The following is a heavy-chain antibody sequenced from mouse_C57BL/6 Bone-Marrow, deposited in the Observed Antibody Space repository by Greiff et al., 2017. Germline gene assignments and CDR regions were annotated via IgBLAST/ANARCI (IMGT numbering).Heavy chain of an antibody. CDR1: GYTFTSYW. CDR3: ASSLDGYDYSLAY. J-gene: IGHJ4*01. CDR2: IDPGSGST. Sequence: QVQLQQPGAELVKPGASVKMSCKASGYTFTSYWITWVKQRPGKGLEWIGDIDPGSGSTNYNEKVKSKATLPVDTSSSTAYMQLSSLTSEDSAVYYCASSLDGYDYSLAYWGQGTSVTVSS. D-gene: IGHD2-2*01. V-gene: IGHV1-55*01.